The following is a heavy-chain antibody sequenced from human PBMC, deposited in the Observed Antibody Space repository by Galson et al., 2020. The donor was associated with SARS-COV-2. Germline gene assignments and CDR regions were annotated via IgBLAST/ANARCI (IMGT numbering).Heavy chain of an antibody. CDR2: INHSGSP. V-gene: IGHV4-34*01. CDR3: VRGAEERRIIVVVPYYYTYMDV. D-gene: IGHD2-2*01. CDR1: GGSFKNYY. J-gene: IGHJ6*03. Sequence: SETLSLTCAVYGGSFKNYYWTWIRQSPGKGLQWIGEINHSGSPNYDPSLQGRVAMSVDTSKNQFSLRLSSVTAADTAVYYCVRGAEERRIIVVVPYYYTYMDVWGGGTAGTVSS.